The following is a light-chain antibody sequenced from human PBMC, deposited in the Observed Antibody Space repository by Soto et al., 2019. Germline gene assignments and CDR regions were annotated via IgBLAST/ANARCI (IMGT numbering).Light chain of an antibody. Sequence: EIVMTQSPATLSVSPGERATVSCRASQSVSSNLAWYQQKPGQAPRLLIYGASTRATGIPARFSGSGSGTEFTLTIGSLQSEDFAFYYCQQYNNWPRTFGQGTKLEI. J-gene: IGKJ2*01. V-gene: IGKV3-15*01. CDR3: QQYNNWPRT. CDR1: QSVSSN. CDR2: GAS.